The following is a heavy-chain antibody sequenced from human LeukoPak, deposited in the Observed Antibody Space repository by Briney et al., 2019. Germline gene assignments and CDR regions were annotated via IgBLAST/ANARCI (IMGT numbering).Heavy chain of an antibody. J-gene: IGHJ4*02. D-gene: IGHD3-10*01. CDR1: GFIFSNYA. Sequence: RGSLRLSCAATGFIFSNYAMSWVRQAPGRVLEWVSVIYSGGRTDYADSVKGRFTISRDNSRNMLYLQMNSLRPEDTAVYYCARENGRGVISPYFDYWGQETLVTVSS. CDR2: IYSGGRT. V-gene: IGHV3-66*01. CDR3: ARENGRGVISPYFDY.